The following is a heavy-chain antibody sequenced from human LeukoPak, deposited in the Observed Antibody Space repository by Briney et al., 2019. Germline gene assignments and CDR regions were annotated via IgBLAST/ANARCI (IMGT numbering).Heavy chain of an antibody. CDR3: ARVSGITMIVVANYGMDV. CDR1: GGSISSGSYY. J-gene: IGHJ6*02. Sequence: PSETLSLTCTVSGGSISSGSYYWSWIRQPAGKGLEWIGSIYYSGSTYYNPSLKSRVTISVDTSKNQFSLKLSSVTAADTAVYYCARVSGITMIVVANYGMDVWGQGTTVTVSS. D-gene: IGHD3-22*01. V-gene: IGHV4-39*07. CDR2: IYYSGST.